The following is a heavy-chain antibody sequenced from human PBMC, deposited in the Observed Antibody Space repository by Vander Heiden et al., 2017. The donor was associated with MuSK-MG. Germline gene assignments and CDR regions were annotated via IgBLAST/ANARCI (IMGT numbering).Heavy chain of an antibody. D-gene: IGHD6-19*01. CDR2: INPSGGST. V-gene: IGHV1-46*03. Sequence: VQPVQSGAEVNKPGASVKVTCNASGYTFTSYYMHWVRQAPGQGLEWMGIINPSGGSTSYAQKFQGRVTMTRDTSTSTVYMELSSLRSEDTAVYYCARDQVAGGNDYWGQGTLVTVSS. CDR1: GYTFTSYY. CDR3: ARDQVAGGNDY. J-gene: IGHJ4*02.